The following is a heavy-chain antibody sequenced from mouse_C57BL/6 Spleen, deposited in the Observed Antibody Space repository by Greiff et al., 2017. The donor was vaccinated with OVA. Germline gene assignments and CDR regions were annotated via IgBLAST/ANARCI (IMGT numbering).Heavy chain of an antibody. V-gene: IGHV5-17*01. Sequence: EVHLVESGGGLVKPGGSLKLSCAASGFTFSDYGMHWVRQAPEKGLEWVAYISSGSSTIYYADTVKGRFTISRDNAKNTLFLQMTSLRSEDTAIYYCARRYSNSAMDYWGQGTSVTVSS. CDR2: ISSGSSTI. CDR3: ARRYSNSAMDY. D-gene: IGHD2-5*01. CDR1: GFTFSDYG. J-gene: IGHJ4*01.